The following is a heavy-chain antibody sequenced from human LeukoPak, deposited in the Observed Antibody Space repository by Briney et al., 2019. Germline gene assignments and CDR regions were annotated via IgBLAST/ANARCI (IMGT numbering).Heavy chain of an antibody. J-gene: IGHJ5*02. V-gene: IGHV4-39*01. CDR1: GGSISGSSYY. CDR3: ARPRNRGNWFDP. CDR2: IYYSGST. D-gene: IGHD1-14*01. Sequence: SEPLSLPFTVSGGSISGSSYYWGWMRPPPGKGLEWIGSIYYSGSTYYTPSLKSRVTISVDTYKEQFSLKLNSVTAADTAVYYCARPRNRGNWFDPWRQGPLVAVSS.